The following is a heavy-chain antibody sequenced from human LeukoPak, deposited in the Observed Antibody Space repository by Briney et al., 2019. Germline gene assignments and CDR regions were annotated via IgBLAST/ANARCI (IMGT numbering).Heavy chain of an antibody. CDR3: ARDPTSPSDYGSFDN. D-gene: IGHD4-17*01. CDR2: IYSGDTT. V-gene: IGHV3-66*01. CDR1: GFTVSNNY. J-gene: IGHJ4*02. Sequence: GGSLRLSCAASGFTVSNNYMSWVRQAPGKGLEWVSVIYSGDTTYYADSVKGRFTISRDNSKNTLYLQMNSLRADDTAVYYCARDPTSPSDYGSFDNWGQGTLVTVSS.